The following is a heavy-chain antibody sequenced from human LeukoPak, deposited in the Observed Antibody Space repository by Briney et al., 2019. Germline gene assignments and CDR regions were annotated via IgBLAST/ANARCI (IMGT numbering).Heavy chain of an antibody. CDR1: GFTFSTYV. CDR2: ISGSSTYT. J-gene: IGHJ4*02. Sequence: GGSPRLSCAASGFTFSTYVMNWFRQAPGKGLEWVSHISGSSTYTNYADSVKGRFTISRDNANNSLYLQMNSLTAEDTAVFYCARVGSRGYYFDYWGQGTLVSVSS. V-gene: IGHV3-21*05. D-gene: IGHD1-26*01. CDR3: ARVGSRGYYFDY.